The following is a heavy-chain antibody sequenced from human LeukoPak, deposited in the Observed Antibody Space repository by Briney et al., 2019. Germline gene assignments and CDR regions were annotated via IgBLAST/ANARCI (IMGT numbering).Heavy chain of an antibody. CDR2: IRFDGSNI. V-gene: IGHV3-30*02. J-gene: IGHJ4*02. Sequence: GGSLRLSCAPSGFTFSRYGMHWVRQAPGKGLEWVAFIRFDGSNIYYADSVKGRFTISRDISKNTLYLQMNSLRAEDTAVYYCAKDATVPGQAGRTTTKKYFDYWGQGTLVIVSS. D-gene: IGHD6-19*01. CDR3: AKDATVPGQAGRTTTKKYFDY. CDR1: GFTFSRYG.